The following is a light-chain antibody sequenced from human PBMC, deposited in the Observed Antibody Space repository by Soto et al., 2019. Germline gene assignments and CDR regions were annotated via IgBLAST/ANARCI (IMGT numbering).Light chain of an antibody. Sequence: DIQMTQSPSPLSASVGDRVTITCRASQTIRTRLAWYQQKPGKAPQLLIYDASTLDSGVPSRFSGSGSETDFTLTISGLQPDDFATYYCQQYTTFSRAFGQGTTVDI. CDR2: DAS. CDR1: QTIRTR. CDR3: QQYTTFSRA. V-gene: IGKV1-5*01. J-gene: IGKJ1*01.